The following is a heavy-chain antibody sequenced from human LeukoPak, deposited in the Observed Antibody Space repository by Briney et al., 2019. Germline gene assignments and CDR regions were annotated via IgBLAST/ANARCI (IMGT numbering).Heavy chain of an antibody. Sequence: ASVKVSCKASGYTFADYNLHWVRQAPGQGLEWMGWINPDSGVTNSPQKLQGRVTMTRDTSSSKAYMELSRLRSDDYAIYYGARDGTFDFWGLGTMVTVSS. J-gene: IGHJ3*01. V-gene: IGHV1-2*02. D-gene: IGHD2-15*01. CDR1: GYTFADYN. CDR3: ARDGTFDF. CDR2: INPDSGVT.